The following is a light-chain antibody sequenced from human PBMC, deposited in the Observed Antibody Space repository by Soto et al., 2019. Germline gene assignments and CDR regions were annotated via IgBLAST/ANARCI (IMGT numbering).Light chain of an antibody. CDR3: QQYNNWPPHT. CDR2: GAS. CDR1: QSVSSN. J-gene: IGKJ4*01. Sequence: EIVMTQSPATLSVSPGERATLSCRASQSVSSNLAWYQQKPGQAPRLLIYGASTRATGIPARFRGSGSGTEFTLTISSLQSEDFAVYYCQQYNNWPPHTFGGGTKVEIK. V-gene: IGKV3-15*01.